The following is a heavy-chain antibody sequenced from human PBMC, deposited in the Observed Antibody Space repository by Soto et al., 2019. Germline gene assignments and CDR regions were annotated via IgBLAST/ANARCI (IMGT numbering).Heavy chain of an antibody. CDR1: GFTVSSNY. J-gene: IGHJ5*02. CDR2: IYNGGST. CDR3: ASGRDCGGDCPNWFDP. V-gene: IGHV3-53*04. D-gene: IGHD2-21*02. Sequence: EVQLVESGGGLVQPGGSLRLSCAASGFTVSSNYMSWVRQAPGKGLEWVSVIYNGGSTYYADSVKGRFTISRHNSKNTLYLQMNSLRAEDTAVYYCASGRDCGGDCPNWFDPWGQGTLVTVSS.